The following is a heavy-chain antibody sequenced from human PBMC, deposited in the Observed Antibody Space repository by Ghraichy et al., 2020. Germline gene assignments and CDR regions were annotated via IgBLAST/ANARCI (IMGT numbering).Heavy chain of an antibody. D-gene: IGHD3-22*01. V-gene: IGHV1-2*06. CDR1: GYTFTGYY. J-gene: IGHJ3*02. Sequence: ASVKVSCKASGYTFTGYYMHWVRQAPGQGLEWMGRINPNSGGTNYAQKFQGRVTMTRDTSISTAYMELSRLRSDDTAVYYCTGGLGSDYYDSSGYRRAFDIWGQGTMVTVSS. CDR2: INPNSGGT. CDR3: TGGLGSDYYDSSGYRRAFDI.